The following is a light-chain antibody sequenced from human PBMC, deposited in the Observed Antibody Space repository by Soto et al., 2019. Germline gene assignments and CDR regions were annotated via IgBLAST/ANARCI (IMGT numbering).Light chain of an antibody. J-gene: IGLJ1*01. CDR1: SSDVGGYNY. CDR3: SSKTSRNTYV. Sequence: QSMLTQTASVSESPGQSITISCTGTSSDVGGYNYVSWYQQHPGRAPKLVIYEVSYRPSRVSNRFSGSKSGKTASLTISGLQAEDEADYYCSSKTSRNTYVFGTGTKVTVL. CDR2: EVS. V-gene: IGLV2-14*01.